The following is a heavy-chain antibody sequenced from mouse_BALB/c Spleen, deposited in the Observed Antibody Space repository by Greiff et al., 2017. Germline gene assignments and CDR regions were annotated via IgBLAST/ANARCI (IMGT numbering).Heavy chain of an antibody. CDR2: IWSGGST. J-gene: IGHJ4*01. CDR1: GFSLTSYG. D-gene: IGHD2-4*01. Sequence: GKLQESGPGLVQPSQSLSITCTVSGFSLTSYGVHWVRQSPGKGLEWLGVIWSGGSTDYNAAFISRLSISKDNSKSQVFFKMNSLQANDTAIYYCARVYDYDGYAMDYWGQGTSVTVSS. CDR3: ARVYDYDGYAMDY. V-gene: IGHV2-2*02.